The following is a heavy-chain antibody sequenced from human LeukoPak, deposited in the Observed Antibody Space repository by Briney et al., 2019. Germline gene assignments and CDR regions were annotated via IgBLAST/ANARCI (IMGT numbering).Heavy chain of an antibody. CDR3: ARQHIVVVTAISSAFDI. D-gene: IGHD2-21*02. V-gene: IGHV5-51*01. Sequence: GESLKISCKGSGYSFTSYWIGWVRQMPGKGLEWMGIIYPGDSDTRYSPSFQGQVTISADKSISTAYLQWSSLKASDTAMYYCARQHIVVVTAISSAFDIWGQGTMVTVSS. CDR1: GYSFTSYW. CDR2: IYPGDSDT. J-gene: IGHJ3*02.